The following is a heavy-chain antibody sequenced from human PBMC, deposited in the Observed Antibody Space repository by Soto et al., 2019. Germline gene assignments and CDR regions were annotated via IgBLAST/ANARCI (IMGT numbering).Heavy chain of an antibody. D-gene: IGHD3-9*01. V-gene: IGHV3-48*03. CDR2: ISSSGSTI. Sequence: GGSLRLSCAASGFTFISYEMNWVRQAPGKGLEWVSYISSSGSTIYYADSVKGRFTISRDNAKNSLYLQMNSLRAEDTAVYYCATLYYDILTGSNWFDPWGQGTLVTVSS. CDR1: GFTFISYE. CDR3: ATLYYDILTGSNWFDP. J-gene: IGHJ5*02.